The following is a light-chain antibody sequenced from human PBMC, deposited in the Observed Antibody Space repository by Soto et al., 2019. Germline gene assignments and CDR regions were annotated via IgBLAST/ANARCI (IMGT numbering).Light chain of an antibody. CDR1: QGISTH. CDR3: QQSFRSPIT. V-gene: IGKV1-39*01. J-gene: IGKJ5*01. Sequence: DSQMTQSPCSLSASVVDRATSTCRASQGISTHLNWYQQRPGKAHKPLIHVAFTLESGVPSRFSGSGSGTEFTLTISSLQPEDFATYYCQQSFRSPITFGQGTRLEIK. CDR2: VAF.